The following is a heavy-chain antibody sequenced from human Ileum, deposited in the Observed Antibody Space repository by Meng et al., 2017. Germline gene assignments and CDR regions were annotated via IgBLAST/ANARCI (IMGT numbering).Heavy chain of an antibody. CDR3: ARGDPTTPNWLDP. CDR1: GYTFVAYA. V-gene: IGHV1-3*04. Sequence: QVQLVQSGAEVKKPGAAGGISCATSGYTFVAYAMHWVRQAPGQRLEWMGWIYTGNGNTKYSQKFQDRVTFTRDTSATTVYMELTSLTSEDTAVYYCARGDPTTPNWLDPWGQGSLVTVAS. J-gene: IGHJ5*02. CDR2: IYTGNGNT. D-gene: IGHD1-26*01.